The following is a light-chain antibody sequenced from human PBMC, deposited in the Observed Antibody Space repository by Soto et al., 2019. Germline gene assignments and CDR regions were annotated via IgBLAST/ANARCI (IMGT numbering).Light chain of an antibody. CDR3: QQYNNRPPIT. V-gene: IGKV3D-15*01. CDR1: QSVGSN. CDR2: GSS. J-gene: IGKJ5*01. Sequence: EIVMTQSPVTLSVSPGESATLSCRASQSVGSNLAWYQQRPGQAPRLPIYGSSTRATGIPVRFSGSGSGTEFTLTSSGLQSEEFGVYLCQQYNNRPPITCGEGTRLEIK.